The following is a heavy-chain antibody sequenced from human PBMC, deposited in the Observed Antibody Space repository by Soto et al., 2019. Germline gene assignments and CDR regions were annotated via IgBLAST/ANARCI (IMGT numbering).Heavy chain of an antibody. CDR1: GFTFSSYA. CDR3: AKDLDDSSSWPYYFDY. D-gene: IGHD6-13*01. Sequence: EVQLLESGGGLVQPGGSLRLSCAASGFTFSSYAMSWVRQAPVKGLEWVSAISGSGGSTYYADSVKGRFTISRDNSKNTLYLQMYSLRAEDTAVSYCAKDLDDSSSWPYYFDYWGQGTLVTVSS. J-gene: IGHJ4*02. V-gene: IGHV3-23*01. CDR2: ISGSGGST.